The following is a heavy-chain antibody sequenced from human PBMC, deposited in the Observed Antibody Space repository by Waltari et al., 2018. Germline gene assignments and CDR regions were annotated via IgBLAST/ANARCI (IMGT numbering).Heavy chain of an antibody. D-gene: IGHD3-10*01. Sequence: QVQLVQSGAEVKKPGASVKVSCQASGYTFTNYFMHWVRQAPGQGLEWMGRINPTDGSTTYRQKFQDRVTMTRDTSTSTFYMELSSLRSDDTAVYYCARDHDVGSGTYSHNWFDPWGQGTLVTVSS. CDR3: ARDHDVGSGTYSHNWFDP. V-gene: IGHV1-46*01. J-gene: IGHJ5*02. CDR2: INPTDGST. CDR1: GYTFTNYF.